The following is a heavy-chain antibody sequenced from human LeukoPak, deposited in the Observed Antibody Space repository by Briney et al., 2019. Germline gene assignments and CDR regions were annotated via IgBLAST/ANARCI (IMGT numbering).Heavy chain of an antibody. J-gene: IGHJ4*02. Sequence: GGSLRLSCAASGFFFDDYGMHWVRQVPGKGLEWVSGISWQSNTRKYADSVRGRFTISRDNAKNSLYLQMNSLKLEDTALYYCARGLPATLLDYWGQGTLVTVSS. D-gene: IGHD2-2*01. V-gene: IGHV3-9*01. CDR1: GFFFDDYG. CDR3: ARGLPATLLDY. CDR2: ISWQSNTR.